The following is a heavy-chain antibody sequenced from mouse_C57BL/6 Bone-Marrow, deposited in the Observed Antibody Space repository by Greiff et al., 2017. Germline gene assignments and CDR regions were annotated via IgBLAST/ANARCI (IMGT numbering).Heavy chain of an antibody. CDR1: GYTFTDYY. CDR3: ARWGYWDY. Sequence: EVQLQQSGPELVKPGASVKISCKASGYTFTDYYMNWVKQSHGKSLEWIGDINPNNGGTSYNQKFKGKATLTVDKSSSTAYMELRSLTSEDSAVYYCARWGYWDYWGQGTTLTVSS. V-gene: IGHV1-26*01. J-gene: IGHJ2*01. D-gene: IGHD2-14*01. CDR2: INPNNGGT.